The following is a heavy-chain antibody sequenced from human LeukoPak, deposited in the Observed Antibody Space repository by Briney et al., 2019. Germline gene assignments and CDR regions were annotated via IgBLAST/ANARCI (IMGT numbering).Heavy chain of an antibody. Sequence: ASVKVSCKASGYTFTSYDINWVRQATGQGLEWMGWMNPNSGNTGYAQKFQGRVTMTRNTSISTAYMELSSLRSEDAAVYYCARGQRRYSYGLGGYWGQGTLVTVSS. J-gene: IGHJ4*02. CDR2: MNPNSGNT. CDR3: ARGQRRYSYGLGGY. CDR1: GYTFTSYD. V-gene: IGHV1-8*01. D-gene: IGHD5-18*01.